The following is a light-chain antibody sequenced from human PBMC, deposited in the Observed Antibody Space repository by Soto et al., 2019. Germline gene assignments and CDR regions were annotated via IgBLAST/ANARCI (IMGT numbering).Light chain of an antibody. J-gene: IGLJ3*02. CDR2: ESD. V-gene: IGLV1-51*02. CDR1: SSNIGNHY. Sequence: QSMLTQPPSVSAAPGQEVTISCSGSSSNIGNHYVSWYQQLPGTAPRLLIYESDKRPSGIPDRFSGSKSGTSATLGITGLQTGDEADYYCGTWDSSLSAPNWVFGGGTQLTVL. CDR3: GTWDSSLSAPNWV.